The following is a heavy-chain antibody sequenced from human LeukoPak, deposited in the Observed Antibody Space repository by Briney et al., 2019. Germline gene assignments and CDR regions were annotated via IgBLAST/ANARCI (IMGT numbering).Heavy chain of an antibody. D-gene: IGHD5-18*01. CDR2: ISGSGGST. CDR1: GFTFSSYA. CDR3: AKVQGHSYGYDGYFDY. J-gene: IGHJ4*02. V-gene: IGHV3-23*01. Sequence: GGSLRLSCAASGFTFSSYAMSWARQAPGKGLEWVSAISGSGGSTYYADSVKGRFTISRDNSKNTLYLQMNSLRAEDTAVYYCAKVQGHSYGYDGYFDYWGQGTLVTVSS.